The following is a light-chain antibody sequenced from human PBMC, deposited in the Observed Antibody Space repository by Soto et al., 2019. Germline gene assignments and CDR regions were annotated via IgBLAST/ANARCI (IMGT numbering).Light chain of an antibody. V-gene: IGKV3-20*01. CDR1: QTVNRTY. J-gene: IGKJ4*01. Sequence: ELVLTQSPGTLSLSPGERATLSCRASQTVNRTYLAWYHQKPGHTPRLLLYHPSNRATGIPDRFSVCGSGTDFTLTISRLEPEDVAVYYCQDYAASPFTFGGGAKVEIK. CDR3: QDYAASPFT. CDR2: HPS.